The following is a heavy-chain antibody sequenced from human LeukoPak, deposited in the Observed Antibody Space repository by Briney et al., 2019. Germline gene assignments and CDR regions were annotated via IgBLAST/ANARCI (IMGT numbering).Heavy chain of an antibody. J-gene: IGHJ4*02. CDR3: TRERSTVTFDY. Sequence: SETLSLTCTVSGASISPHYWTWIRQAPGRGLEWIGYVYYNGLTSYNASLRSRLILSVDTARNQVSLKLISVTAADTAVYYSTRERSTVTFDYWGQGTLVTVSS. CDR1: GASISPHY. D-gene: IGHD4-17*01. CDR2: VYYNGLT. V-gene: IGHV4-59*11.